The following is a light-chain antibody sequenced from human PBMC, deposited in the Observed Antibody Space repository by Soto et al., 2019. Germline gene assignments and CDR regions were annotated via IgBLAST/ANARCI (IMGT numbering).Light chain of an antibody. Sequence: DIQMTQSPSSLSASVGDRVTITCRASQGIYNYSAWYHQKPGKAPKLLIYAASTLEAGVPSRFSGSGSGTDFTLTISSLQPEDVATYYCHKYNSALLTFGQGTRLEIK. CDR3: HKYNSALLT. CDR1: QGIYNY. J-gene: IGKJ5*01. V-gene: IGKV1-27*01. CDR2: AAS.